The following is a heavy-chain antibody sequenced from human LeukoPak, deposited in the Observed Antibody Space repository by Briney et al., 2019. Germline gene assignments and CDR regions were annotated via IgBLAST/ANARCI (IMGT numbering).Heavy chain of an antibody. CDR2: IYYSGST. CDR1: GGSISSSSYY. J-gene: IGHJ4*02. D-gene: IGHD3-16*02. CDR3: ARTPYYDYVRWSYRYELYYFDY. V-gene: IGHV4-39*01. Sequence: SDTLSLTCTVSGGSISSSSYYWGWIRQPPGKGLEWIASIYYSGSTYYNPSLKSRVTISVDTSKNQFSLKLSSVSAADTAVYYCARTPYYDYVRWSYRYELYYFDYWGQGTLVTVSS.